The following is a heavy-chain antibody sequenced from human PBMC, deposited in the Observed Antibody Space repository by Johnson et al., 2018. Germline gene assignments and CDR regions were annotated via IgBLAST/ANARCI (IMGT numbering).Heavy chain of an antibody. CDR2: ISSNSAYI. D-gene: IGHD5-24*01. CDR1: GFTFSRYT. J-gene: IGHJ1*01. Sequence: VQLVQSGGGLVKPGGSLRLSCAASGFTFSRYTLNWVRQAPGKGLEWVSSISSNSAYIYYADSVKGRFTNSRDNAKNSLYLQMDSLGAEDTAVYYCASDWEEMATITRYFQHWGQGTLVTVSS. V-gene: IGHV3-21*01. CDR3: ASDWEEMATITRYFQH.